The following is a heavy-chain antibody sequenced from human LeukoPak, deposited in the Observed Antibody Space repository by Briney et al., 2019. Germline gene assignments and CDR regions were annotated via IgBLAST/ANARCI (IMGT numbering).Heavy chain of an antibody. CDR1: GNTXTEAS. Sequence: ASLKVSCKVSGNTXTEASMHWVRQAPGKGLQWIGGFDPANGGKIYAQQFQGRVTMTEDTSTDTAYMELNSLRSEDTAVYYCVAEGCSGGICYPYFDLWGRGTLVIVSS. CDR3: VAEGCSGGICYPYFDL. CDR2: FDPANGGK. V-gene: IGHV1-24*01. D-gene: IGHD2-15*01. J-gene: IGHJ2*01.